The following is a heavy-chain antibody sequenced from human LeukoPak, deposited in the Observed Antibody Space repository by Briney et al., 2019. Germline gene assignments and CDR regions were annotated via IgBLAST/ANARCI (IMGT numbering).Heavy chain of an antibody. CDR2: ISYDGSNK. Sequence: PGGSLRLSCAASGFTFSNYGMHWVRQAPGKGLEWVSFISYDGSNKYYADSVKGRFTISRDNSKNTLYLQMISLKNEDTAVYYCVTEVSGSFPTWGQGTLVTVSS. J-gene: IGHJ4*02. CDR3: VTEVSGSFPT. V-gene: IGHV3-30*03. CDR1: GFTFSNYG. D-gene: IGHD1-26*01.